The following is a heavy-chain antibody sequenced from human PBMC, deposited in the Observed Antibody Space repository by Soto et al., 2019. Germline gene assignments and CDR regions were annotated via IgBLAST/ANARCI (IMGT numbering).Heavy chain of an antibody. CDR2: ISYSGYT. CDR1: GGSISSSDSH. J-gene: IGHJ4*02. CDR3: ARARTGTSEYDY. Sequence: QVQLQESGPGLVKPSQTLSLTCTVSGGSISSSDSHWSWIRQPPGTGLEWIGYISYSGYTSYTPSLKGRVTISLDTSKNQFSLNLNSVTAADSAVYYCARARTGTSEYDYWGQGTLVTVSS. V-gene: IGHV4-30-4*01. D-gene: IGHD1-1*01.